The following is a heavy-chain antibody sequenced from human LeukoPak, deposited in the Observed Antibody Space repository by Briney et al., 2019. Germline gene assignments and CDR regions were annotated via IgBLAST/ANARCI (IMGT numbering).Heavy chain of an antibody. CDR2: IIPILGIA. V-gene: IGHV1-69*04. Sequence: SVKVSCKASGGTFSSYAISWVRQAPGXXXXWMGRIIPILGIANYAQKFQGRVTITADKSTSTAYMELSSLRSEDTAVYYCARKGDPGSVDPWGQGTLVTVSS. CDR3: ARKGDPGSVDP. D-gene: IGHD3-16*01. CDR1: GGTFSSYA. J-gene: IGHJ5*02.